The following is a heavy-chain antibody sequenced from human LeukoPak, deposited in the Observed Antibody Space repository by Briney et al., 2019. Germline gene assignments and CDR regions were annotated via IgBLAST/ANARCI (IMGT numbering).Heavy chain of an antibody. Sequence: GGSLRLSCAASGFTFSSYGMHWVRQAPGKGLEWVAVISYDGSNKYYADSVKGRFTISRDNSKNTLYLQMNSLRAEDTAVYYCAKGKGLRGNREYFDYWGQGTLVTDSS. CDR1: GFTFSSYG. V-gene: IGHV3-30*18. CDR2: ISYDGSNK. J-gene: IGHJ4*02. CDR3: AKGKGLRGNREYFDY. D-gene: IGHD1-14*01.